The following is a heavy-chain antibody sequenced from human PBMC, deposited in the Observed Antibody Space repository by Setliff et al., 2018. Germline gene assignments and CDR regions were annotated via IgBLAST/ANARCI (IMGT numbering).Heavy chain of an antibody. CDR3: AHRGGYGADSLYYFDV. J-gene: IGHJ4*02. CDR1: GFSLRSSGMA. D-gene: IGHD3-10*01. CDR2: IYWDDVK. Sequence: SGPTLVNPTQTLTLTCSFSGFSLRSSGMAVGWIRQPPGKALEWLALIYWDDVKRYSPFLKNRLTITQDTSKNQVDLTLTNMDPVDTATYYCAHRGGYGADSLYYFDVWGQGPQVTVSS. V-gene: IGHV2-5*02.